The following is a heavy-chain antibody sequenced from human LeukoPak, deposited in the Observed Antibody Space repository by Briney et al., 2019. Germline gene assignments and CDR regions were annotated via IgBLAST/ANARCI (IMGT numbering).Heavy chain of an antibody. CDR1: GGSISSSSYY. CDR3: ARLRTYSYDSSGYYPHAFDI. Sequence: PSETLSLTCTVSGGSISSSSYYWGWIRQPPGKGLEWIGTIYYSGSTYYNPSLKSRVTISVDTSKNQFSLKLSSVTAADTAVYFCARLRTYSYDSSGYYPHAFDIWGQGTMVTVSS. D-gene: IGHD3-22*01. V-gene: IGHV4-39*01. J-gene: IGHJ3*02. CDR2: IYYSGST.